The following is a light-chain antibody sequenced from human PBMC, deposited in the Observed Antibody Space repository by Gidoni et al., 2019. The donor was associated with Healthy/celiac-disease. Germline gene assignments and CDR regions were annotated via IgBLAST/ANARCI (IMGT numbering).Light chain of an antibody. CDR2: DVS. CDR1: SSDVGGYNY. V-gene: IGLV2-14*03. Sequence: QSALTQPASVSASPGQPLTISCTGTSSDVGGYNYVSWYQQHPGKAPKLMIYDVSNRPSGVSNRFSGSKSGNTASLTISGLQAEDEADYYCSSYTSSSTLYVFGTGTKVTVL. CDR3: SSYTSSSTLYV. J-gene: IGLJ1*01.